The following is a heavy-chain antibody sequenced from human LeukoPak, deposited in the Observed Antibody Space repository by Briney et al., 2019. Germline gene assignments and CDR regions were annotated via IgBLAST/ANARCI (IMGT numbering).Heavy chain of an antibody. V-gene: IGHV3-15*01. J-gene: IGHJ4*02. D-gene: IGHD1-26*01. CDR3: TAYSLNAFDY. CDR2: IKSKTDGGTT. CDR1: GFTFSNAW. Sequence: GGSLRLSCAASGFTFSNAWMSWVRQAPGKGLEWVGRIKSKTDGGTTDYVAPVKGRFTISRDDSKNTLYLQMNSLRTEDTAVYYCTAYSLNAFDYWGQGTLVTVSS.